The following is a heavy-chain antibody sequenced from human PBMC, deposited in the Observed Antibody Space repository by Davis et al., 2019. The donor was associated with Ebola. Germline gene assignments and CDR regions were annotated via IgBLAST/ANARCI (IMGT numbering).Heavy chain of an antibody. D-gene: IGHD3-3*01. J-gene: IGHJ4*02. V-gene: IGHV3-23*01. CDR2: ISGGGAYS. Sequence: GESLKISCAASGYTFNKYAMSWVRQAPGKGLEWVSAISGGGAYSYYADSVKGRFTISRDNSYNTLYLQMSSLRDEDTAVYYCAKDATTHFGVVTPKSWGQGTLVTVSS. CDR1: GYTFNKYA. CDR3: AKDATTHFGVVTPKS.